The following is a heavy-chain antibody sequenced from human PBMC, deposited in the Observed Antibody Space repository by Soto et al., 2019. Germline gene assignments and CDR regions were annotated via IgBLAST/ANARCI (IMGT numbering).Heavy chain of an antibody. V-gene: IGHV5-51*01. Sequence: GESLKISCEGSGYSFAGYWIVWVRQMPGKGLEWTGIVYPSDSRTKYSPSFEGQVTFSADASTNTAYLQWTSLKASDTAMYYCARGNVANWFGPWGQGTLVTVSS. J-gene: IGHJ5*02. CDR3: ARGNVANWFGP. CDR1: GYSFAGYW. CDR2: VYPSDSRT.